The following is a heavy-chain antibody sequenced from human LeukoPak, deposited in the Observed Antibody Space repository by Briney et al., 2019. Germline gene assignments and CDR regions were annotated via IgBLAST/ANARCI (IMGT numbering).Heavy chain of an antibody. D-gene: IGHD3-16*01. CDR3: ARLITAFQAFDS. Sequence: PSETLSLTCTVSGGSISSSSYFWAWIRQPPGKGLEWIGSIYYSGSTYYNPSLNSRVTISVDTSKNQFSLNLSSVTAADTAVYYCARLITAFQAFDSWGQGTLVTVSS. V-gene: IGHV4-39*01. CDR2: IYYSGST. CDR1: GGSISSSSYF. J-gene: IGHJ4*02.